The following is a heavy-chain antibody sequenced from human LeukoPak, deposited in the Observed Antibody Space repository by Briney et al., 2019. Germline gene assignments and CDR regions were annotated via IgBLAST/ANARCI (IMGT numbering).Heavy chain of an antibody. Sequence: PSETLSLTCTVSGASITSESSYWGWIHQPPGKGFQWIGGLVYDGSAHYNPSLQSHVSISADTSNNQFSLKLASVTASDTGVYFSARAPSYRRYSYHSWGQGTLVTVSS. CDR3: ARAPSYRRYSYHS. V-gene: IGHV4-39*01. D-gene: IGHD3-16*02. J-gene: IGHJ4*02. CDR1: GASITSESSY. CDR2: LVYDGSA.